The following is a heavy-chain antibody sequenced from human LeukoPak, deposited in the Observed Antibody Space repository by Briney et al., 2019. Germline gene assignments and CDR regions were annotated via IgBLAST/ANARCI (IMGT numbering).Heavy chain of an antibody. CDR3: ARDLEEEVDY. Sequence: GGSLRLSCAAAGFTFSSYAMHWVRQAPGKGLEWVAVISYDGSNKYYADSVKGRFTISRDNSKNTLYLQMNSLRAEDTAVYYCARDLEEEVDYWGQGTLVTVSS. V-gene: IGHV3-30-3*01. CDR2: ISYDGSNK. J-gene: IGHJ4*02. CDR1: GFTFSSYA.